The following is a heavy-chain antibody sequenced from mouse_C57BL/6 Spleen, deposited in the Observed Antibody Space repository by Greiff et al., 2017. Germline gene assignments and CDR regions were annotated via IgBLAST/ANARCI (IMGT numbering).Heavy chain of an antibody. Sequence: EVQLVESGGDLVKPGGSLKLSCAASGFTFSSYGMSWVRQTPDKRLEWVATISSGGSYTSYPDSVKGRFTISRDNAKNTLYLQMSSLKSEDTAMYYCARHRDYYGSSYVGYFDVWGTGTTVTVSS. J-gene: IGHJ1*03. CDR2: ISSGGSYT. D-gene: IGHD1-1*01. CDR3: ARHRDYYGSSYVGYFDV. V-gene: IGHV5-6*01. CDR1: GFTFSSYG.